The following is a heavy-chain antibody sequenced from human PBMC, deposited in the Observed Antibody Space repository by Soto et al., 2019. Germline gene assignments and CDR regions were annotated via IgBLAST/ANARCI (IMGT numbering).Heavy chain of an antibody. V-gene: IGHV4-31*03. D-gene: IGHD3-10*01. Sequence: QVQLQESGPGLVKPSQTLSLTCSVSGGSNSSGGYFWSWIRQPPGKGLEGIGYIYYSGSAYYNPALKSRLTMSVDTSKNHFSLRPNSVTAADTAVYYWARGFGGFSSFRYYYHGMDVWGQGTTVAVPS. J-gene: IGHJ6*02. CDR1: GGSNSSGGYF. CDR2: IYYSGSA. CDR3: ARGFGGFSSFRYYYHGMDV.